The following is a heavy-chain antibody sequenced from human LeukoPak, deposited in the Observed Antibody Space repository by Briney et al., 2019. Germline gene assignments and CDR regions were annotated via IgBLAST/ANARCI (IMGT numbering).Heavy chain of an antibody. CDR1: GGTFSSYA. Sequence: SVTVSCKASGGTFSSYAISWVRQAPGQGLEWMGRIIPILGIANYAQKFQGRVTITADKSTSTDYMELSSLRSEDTAVYYCASRPTGSGSYGYYYGIDVWGQGTTVTVSS. CDR3: ASRPTGSGSYGYYYGIDV. D-gene: IGHD3-10*01. CDR2: IIPILGIA. V-gene: IGHV1-69*04. J-gene: IGHJ6*02.